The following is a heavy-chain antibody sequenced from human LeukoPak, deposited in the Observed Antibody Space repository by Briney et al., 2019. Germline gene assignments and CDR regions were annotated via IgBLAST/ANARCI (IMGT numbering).Heavy chain of an antibody. D-gene: IGHD6-19*01. Sequence: SETLSLTCTVSGGSISGNYWSWIRQPPGKGLEWIGNIYYDGTTYYSPSLKSRLTISIDTSKNQFSLKVNSVTAADTALYYCARHQSSAIDYWGQGTLVTVSS. CDR3: ARHQSSAIDY. V-gene: IGHV4-39*01. CDR1: GGSISGNY. J-gene: IGHJ4*02. CDR2: IYYDGTT.